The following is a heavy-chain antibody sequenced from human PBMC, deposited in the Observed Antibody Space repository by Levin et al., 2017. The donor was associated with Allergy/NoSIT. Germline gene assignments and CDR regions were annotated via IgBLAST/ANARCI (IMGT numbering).Heavy chain of an antibody. CDR1: GGSISSSSYY. D-gene: IGHD6-19*01. J-gene: IGHJ5*02. Sequence: SETLSLTCTVSGGSISSSSYYWGWIRQPPGKGLEWIGSIYYSGSTYYNPSLKSRVTISVDTSKNQFSLKLSSVTAADTAVYYCARAPWDIAVAGPPDNWFDPWGQGTLVTVSS. CDR2: IYYSGST. V-gene: IGHV4-39*01. CDR3: ARAPWDIAVAGPPDNWFDP.